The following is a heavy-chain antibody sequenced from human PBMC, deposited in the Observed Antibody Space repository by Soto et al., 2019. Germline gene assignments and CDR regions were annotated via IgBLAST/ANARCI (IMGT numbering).Heavy chain of an antibody. CDR1: GGSISSGDYY. CDR3: ARVDGDYHHYYYGMDV. Sequence: QVQLQESGPGLVKPSQTLSLTCTVSGGSISSGDYYWSWIRQPPGKGLEWIGYIYYSGSTYYNPSLKRRFTISVDTSKNQFSLKLSSVTAADTAVYYCARVDGDYHHYYYGMDVWGQGTTVTVSS. V-gene: IGHV4-30-4*01. J-gene: IGHJ6*02. CDR2: IYYSGST. D-gene: IGHD4-17*01.